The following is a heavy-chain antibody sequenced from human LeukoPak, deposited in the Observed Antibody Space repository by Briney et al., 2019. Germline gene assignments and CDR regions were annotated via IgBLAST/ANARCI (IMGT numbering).Heavy chain of an antibody. CDR3: ARGTDVELVNFDY. V-gene: IGHV4-61*02. CDR1: GGSISSGSYY. J-gene: IGHJ4*02. CDR2: IYTSGST. Sequence: SQTLSLSCTVSGGSISSGSYYWSWIRQPAGKGLEWIGRIYTSGSTNYNPSLKSRVTISVDTSKNQFSLKLSSVTAADTAVYYCARGTDVELVNFDYWGQGTLVTVSS. D-gene: IGHD3-10*01.